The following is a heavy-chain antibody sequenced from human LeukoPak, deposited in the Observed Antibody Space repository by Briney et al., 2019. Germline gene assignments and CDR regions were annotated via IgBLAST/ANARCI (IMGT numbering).Heavy chain of an antibody. Sequence: SETLSLTCTVSGDSISPYYWSWIRQPPGKGLEWIGFVYYRGNTNYNPSLKSRVTISVDTSKNQFSLKLNSVTAADTAVYYCTRDGVSWILDYWGQGTLVTVSS. CDR2: VYYRGNT. D-gene: IGHD3-16*01. CDR1: GDSISPYY. CDR3: TRDGVSWILDY. J-gene: IGHJ4*02. V-gene: IGHV4-59*01.